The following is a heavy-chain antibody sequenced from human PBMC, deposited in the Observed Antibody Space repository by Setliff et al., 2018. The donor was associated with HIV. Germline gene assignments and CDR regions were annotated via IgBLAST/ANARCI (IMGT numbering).Heavy chain of an antibody. CDR2: IYYSGNT. J-gene: IGHJ3*02. CDR3: ARDLSHAVVVSASAFHI. CDR1: GGSISGGGYY. Sequence: SETLSLTCTVSGGSISGGGYYWTWIRQPPGKGLEWTGYIYYSGNTNYNPSLKRRVIISVDTSKMQFTLKLRSVTAADTAVYYCARDLSHAVVVSASAFHIWGQGTMVTVSS. D-gene: IGHD2-15*01. V-gene: IGHV4-61*08.